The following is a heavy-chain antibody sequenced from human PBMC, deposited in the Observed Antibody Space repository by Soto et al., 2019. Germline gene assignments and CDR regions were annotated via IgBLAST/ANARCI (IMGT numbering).Heavy chain of an antibody. CDR1: GFTFSTYG. Sequence: GGSLRLSCAASGFTFSTYGMQWVRQAPGKGLEWVAVISYDGYLKYYVDAVKGRFTVARDNSKNTLFLEMNSLRVEDTAVYFCAKDFKVSGSHYGTLNYYYGMDVWGQCTTVTVSS. D-gene: IGHD3-10*01. CDR3: AKDFKVSGSHYGTLNYYYGMDV. CDR2: ISYDGYLK. J-gene: IGHJ6*02. V-gene: IGHV3-30*18.